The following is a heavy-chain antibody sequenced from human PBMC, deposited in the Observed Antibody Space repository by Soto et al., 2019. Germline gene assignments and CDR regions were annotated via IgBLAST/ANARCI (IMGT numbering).Heavy chain of an antibody. D-gene: IGHD3-22*01. Sequence: SETLSLTCTVSGGSISSGGYYWSWIRQHPGKGLEWIGYIYSSGTTYYNPSLKSRVTISVDPSKNQFSLKLSSVTAADTAVYYCAKDPYYYDRSGHDYWGQGTLVTVSS. CDR2: IYSSGTT. J-gene: IGHJ4*02. CDR1: GGSISSGGYY. CDR3: AKDPYYYDRSGHDY. V-gene: IGHV4-31*03.